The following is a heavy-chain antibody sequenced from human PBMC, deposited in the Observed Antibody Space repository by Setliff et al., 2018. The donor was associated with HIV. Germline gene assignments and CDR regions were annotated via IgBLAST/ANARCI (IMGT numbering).Heavy chain of an antibody. D-gene: IGHD6-13*01. V-gene: IGHV1-18*01. J-gene: IGHJ4*02. CDR2: VSGYSGHT. CDR3: AREHSTTWPYFDF. CDR1: GGTFSSYA. Sequence: ASVKVSCKASGGTFSSYAISWVRPAPGQGLEWMGWVSGYSGHTSYAQKIQGRVTMTTDTSTSTAYMELRSLRSDDTAVYFCAREHSTTWPYFDFWGQGTLVTVSS.